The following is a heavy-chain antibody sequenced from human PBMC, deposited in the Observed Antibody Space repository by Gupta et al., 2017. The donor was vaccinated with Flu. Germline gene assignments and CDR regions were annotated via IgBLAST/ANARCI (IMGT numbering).Heavy chain of an antibody. J-gene: IGHJ4*02. CDR2: ISGSGGST. D-gene: IGHD3-3*01. V-gene: IGHV3-23*01. Sequence: EVQLLESGGGLVQPGGSLRLSCAASGFTFSSYAMSWVRQAPGKGLEWVSAISGSGGSTYYADSGKGRFTISRDNSKNTLYLQMIRLRAEETAVYYCAKSMTIVGVVSYYFDYWGQGTLVTVSS. CDR1: GFTFSSYA. CDR3: AKSMTIVGVVSYYFDY.